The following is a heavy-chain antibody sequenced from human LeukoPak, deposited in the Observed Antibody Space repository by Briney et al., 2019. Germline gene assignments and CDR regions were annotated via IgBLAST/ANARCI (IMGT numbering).Heavy chain of an antibody. V-gene: IGHV3-23*01. D-gene: IGHD3-10*01. CDR2: ISGSGGST. J-gene: IGHJ4*02. Sequence: GGTLRLSCAASGFTFSSYGMSWVRQAPGKGLEWVSAISGSGGSTYYADSVKGRFTISRDNSKNTLYLQMNSLRAEDTAVYYCARDLWFGVRVFDYWGQGTLVTVSS. CDR1: GFTFSSYG. CDR3: ARDLWFGVRVFDY.